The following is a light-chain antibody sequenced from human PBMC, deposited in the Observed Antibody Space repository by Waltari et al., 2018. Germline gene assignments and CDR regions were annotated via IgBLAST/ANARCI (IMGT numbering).Light chain of an antibody. J-gene: IGKJ4*01. Sequence: IHMTQSPSTLSASVGDRVTTTCRASQSISSWLPWYQQRPGKAPNLLIYKGSSLESGVPSRFSGSGSGTEFTLTISSLQPDDFATYYCQQYSINPLTFGGGTKLEI. V-gene: IGKV1-5*03. CDR2: KGS. CDR3: QQYSINPLT. CDR1: QSISSW.